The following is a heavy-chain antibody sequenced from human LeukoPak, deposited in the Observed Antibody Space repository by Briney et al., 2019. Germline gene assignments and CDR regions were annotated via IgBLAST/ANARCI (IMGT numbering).Heavy chain of an antibody. CDR3: ARMEGVVPAAGSWFDP. Sequence: SETLSLTCAVYGGSFSGYYWSWIRQPPGKGLEWIGEINHSGSTNYNPSLKSRVTISVDTSKNQFSLKLSSVTAADTAVYYCARMEGVVPAAGSWFDPWGQGTLVTVSS. CDR1: GGSFSGYY. CDR2: INHSGST. V-gene: IGHV4-34*01. D-gene: IGHD2-2*01. J-gene: IGHJ5*02.